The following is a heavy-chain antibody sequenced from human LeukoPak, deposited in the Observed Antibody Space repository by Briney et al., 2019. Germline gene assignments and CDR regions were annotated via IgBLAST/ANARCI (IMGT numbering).Heavy chain of an antibody. CDR2: INPNSGGT. CDR3: ARDITYYDNLGPLN. D-gene: IGHD3-9*01. CDR1: GYTFTGYY. Sequence: GASVKVSCKASGYTFTGYYMHWVRRAPGQGLEWMGWINPNSGGTNYAQKCQGRVTMTRDTSIRTAYMELSRLRSDDTAVYYCARDITYYDNLGPLNWGQGTLVTVSS. J-gene: IGHJ4*02. V-gene: IGHV1-2*02.